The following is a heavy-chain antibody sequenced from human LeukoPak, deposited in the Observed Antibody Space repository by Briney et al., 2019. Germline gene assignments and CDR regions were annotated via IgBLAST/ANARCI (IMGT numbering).Heavy chain of an antibody. CDR3: ASDTSSGPEAPVDY. V-gene: IGHV3-21*01. Sequence: GGSLRLSCAASGFTFSSYAMSWVRQAPGKGLEWVSSISSSSSYIYYADSVKGRFTISRDNAKNSLYLQMNSLRAEDTAVYYCASDTSSGPEAPVDYWGQGTLVTVSS. CDR2: ISSSSSYI. CDR1: GFTFSSYA. D-gene: IGHD6-19*01. J-gene: IGHJ4*02.